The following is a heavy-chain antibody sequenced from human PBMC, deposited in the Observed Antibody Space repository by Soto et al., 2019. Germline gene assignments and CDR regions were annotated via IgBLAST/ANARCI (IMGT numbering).Heavy chain of an antibody. CDR2: IYPGDSDT. V-gene: IGHV5-51*01. CDR3: ARKFAPEFFDS. CDR1: GYTFSTYW. D-gene: IGHD3-10*01. Sequence: GDSLKLSCKGSGYTFSTYWIAWVRQMPGKGLEWMGIIYPGDSDTKYSPAFQGQVTISADKSINTAYLQWTSLEASDTAMYYCARKFAPEFFDSWGQGTLVTVSS. J-gene: IGHJ4*02.